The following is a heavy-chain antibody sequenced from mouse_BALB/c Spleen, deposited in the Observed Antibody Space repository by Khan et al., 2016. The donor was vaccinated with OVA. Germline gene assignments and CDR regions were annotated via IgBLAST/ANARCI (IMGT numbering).Heavy chain of an antibody. V-gene: IGHV1-4*01. D-gene: IGHD2-14*01. CDR1: GYTFTSYT. CDR3: VRDGAYYRNDGWFAY. Sequence: QVQLQQSGAELARPGASVKMSCKASGYTFTSYTIHWIKMRPGQGLEWIGYTNPSNGYTNYNQKFKDKATLTADQSSTTAYMKLSSLTSDDSAVYNWVRDGAYYRNDGWFAYWGLGTLVTVSA. CDR2: TNPSNGYT. J-gene: IGHJ3*01.